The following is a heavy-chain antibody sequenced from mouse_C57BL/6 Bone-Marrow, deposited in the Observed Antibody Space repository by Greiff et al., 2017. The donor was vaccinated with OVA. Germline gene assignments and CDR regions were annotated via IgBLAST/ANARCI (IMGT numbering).Heavy chain of an antibody. CDR3: ARTGFYAMDD. V-gene: IGHV1-72*01. Sequence: QVQLQQPGAELVKPGASVKLSCKASGYTFTSYWMHWVKQRPGRGLEWIGWIDPNSGGTKYNEKFKSKATLTVDTPSSTAYMQLSSLTSEDSAVYYCARTGFYAMDDWGQGTTVTVSS. D-gene: IGHD4-1*01. CDR1: GYTFTSYW. CDR2: IDPNSGGT. J-gene: IGHJ4*01.